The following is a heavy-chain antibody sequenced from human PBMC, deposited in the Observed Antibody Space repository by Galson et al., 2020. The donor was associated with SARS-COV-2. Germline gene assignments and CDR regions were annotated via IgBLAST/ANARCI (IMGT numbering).Heavy chain of an antibody. J-gene: IGHJ5*02. CDR2: IKSKANSYAT. D-gene: IGHD2-2*01. CDR3: TIGYCSSSTCYPRFDP. CDR1: GFTFSGSA. Sequence: GESLKTSCAASGFTFSGSAMHWVRQASGKGLEWVGRIKSKANSYATAYSASVQGRFTMSRDDAENTAYLQMNSLKTEDTAVYYCTIGYCSSSTCYPRFDPWGQGTLVTVSS. V-gene: IGHV3-73*01.